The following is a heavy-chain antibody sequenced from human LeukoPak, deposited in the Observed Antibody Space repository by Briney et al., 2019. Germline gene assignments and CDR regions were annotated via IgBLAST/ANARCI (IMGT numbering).Heavy chain of an antibody. D-gene: IGHD2-2*01. J-gene: IGHJ6*03. Sequence: ASVKVSCKASGYTFTSYGISWVRQAPGQGLEWMGWISAYNGNTNYAQKLQGRVTMTTDTSTSTAYMELRSLRSDDTAVYYCASSVVVPAANYYYMDVWGKGTTVTVSS. V-gene: IGHV1-18*01. CDR2: ISAYNGNT. CDR3: ASSVVVPAANYYYMDV. CDR1: GYTFTSYG.